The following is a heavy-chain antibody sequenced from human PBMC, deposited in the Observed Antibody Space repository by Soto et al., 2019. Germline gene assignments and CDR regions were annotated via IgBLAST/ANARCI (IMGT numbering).Heavy chain of an antibody. Sequence: EVQLLESEGGLVQPGKSLRLSCAASGFTFTNYAMSWVRQAPGKGLEWVSAISGSGSSTYYADSVKGRFTISRDNLKNMVYLQMDNLRADDAAKYYCANGGETRHYYYAMDVWGQGTTVTVSS. D-gene: IGHD3-16*01. CDR1: GFTFTNYA. CDR2: ISGSGSST. V-gene: IGHV3-23*01. J-gene: IGHJ6*02. CDR3: ANGGETRHYYYAMDV.